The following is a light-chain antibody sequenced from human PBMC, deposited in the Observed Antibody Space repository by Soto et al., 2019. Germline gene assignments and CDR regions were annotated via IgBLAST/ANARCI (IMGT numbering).Light chain of an antibody. CDR2: GAS. CDR3: QQYGSSPRT. Sequence: EIVMTQSPATLSVSRGGRATLSCRASQSISDTLAWYQQKPGQAPRLLIYGASSRATGIPDRFSGSGSGTDFTLTISRLEPEDFAVYYCQQYGSSPRTFGQGTKVDIK. CDR1: QSISDT. V-gene: IGKV3-20*01. J-gene: IGKJ1*01.